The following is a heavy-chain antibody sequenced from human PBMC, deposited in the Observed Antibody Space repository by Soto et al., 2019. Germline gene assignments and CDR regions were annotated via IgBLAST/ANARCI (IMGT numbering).Heavy chain of an antibody. D-gene: IGHD3-22*01. Sequence: EVQLVESGGGLVQPGRSLRLSCAASGFTFDDYAMRWVRRAPGKGLEWVSGISWHSGSIGYADSVKGRFTISRDNAKNSLYLQMDSLRAEDTALYYCAKGLSSAPSAAAFDIWGQGTMVTVSS. CDR3: AKGLSSAPSAAAFDI. V-gene: IGHV3-9*01. CDR2: ISWHSGSI. CDR1: GFTFDDYA. J-gene: IGHJ3*02.